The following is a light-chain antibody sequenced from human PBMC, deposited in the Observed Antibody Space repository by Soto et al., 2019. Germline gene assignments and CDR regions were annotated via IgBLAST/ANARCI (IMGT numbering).Light chain of an antibody. Sequence: DIQLTQSPSFLSVSVGDRDTITCRASQGISSNLAWYQQKPGTSPKLLIYAASNLISGVPSTFSGSGSGTEITLTIILLQPENFVSYYCQHLNGYSRTVVEGTKVEI. J-gene: IGKJ1*01. V-gene: IGKV1-9*01. CDR3: QHLNGYSRT. CDR1: QGISSN. CDR2: AAS.